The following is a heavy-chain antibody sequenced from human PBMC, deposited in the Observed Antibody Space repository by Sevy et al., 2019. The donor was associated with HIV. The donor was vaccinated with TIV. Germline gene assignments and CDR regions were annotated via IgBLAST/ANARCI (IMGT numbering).Heavy chain of an antibody. D-gene: IGHD5-18*01. J-gene: IGHJ4*02. Sequence: GGSLRLSCEASGFTFSDYYMSWIRQAPGKGLEWVSYISGSGTTMYSVDSVRGRFTISRDNAKKSLYLQMNSLRAEDAAVYYCTRDRGDTANYIPQYWGQGTLVTVSS. CDR2: ISGSGTTM. CDR3: TRDRGDTANYIPQY. CDR1: GFTFSDYY. V-gene: IGHV3-11*01.